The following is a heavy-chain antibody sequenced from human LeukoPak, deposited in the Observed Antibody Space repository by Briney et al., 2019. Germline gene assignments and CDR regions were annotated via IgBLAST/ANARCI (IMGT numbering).Heavy chain of an antibody. D-gene: IGHD3-10*01. V-gene: IGHV4-38-2*02. Sequence: SETLSLTCTVSSYSISSGYYWGWILQPPGKGLEWIVSIYHSGSTYYNPSLKSRVTISVDTSKNQFSLKLSSVTAADTAVYYCARDFAVWFGNLDYWGQGTLVTVSS. CDR3: ARDFAVWFGNLDY. CDR1: SYSISSGYY. J-gene: IGHJ4*02. CDR2: IYHSGST.